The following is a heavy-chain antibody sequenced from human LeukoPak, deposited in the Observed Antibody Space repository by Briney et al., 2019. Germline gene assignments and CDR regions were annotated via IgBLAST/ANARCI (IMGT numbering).Heavy chain of an antibody. Sequence: GGSLRLSCAASGFPFSSYWMTWVRQAPGKGLEWVAVISYDGSNKYYADSVKGRFTISRDNSKNTLYLQMNSLRAEDTAVYYCARDHSVYSSSCPWFDPWGQGTLVTVSS. CDR3: ARDHSVYSSSCPWFDP. J-gene: IGHJ5*02. D-gene: IGHD6-13*01. CDR1: GFPFSSYW. CDR2: ISYDGSNK. V-gene: IGHV3-30-3*01.